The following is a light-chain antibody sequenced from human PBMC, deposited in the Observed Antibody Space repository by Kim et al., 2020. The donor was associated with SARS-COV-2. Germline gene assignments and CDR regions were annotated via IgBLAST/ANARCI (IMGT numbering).Light chain of an antibody. CDR2: DVS. CDR1: SSDVGGCNY. J-gene: IGLJ1*01. V-gene: IGLV2-14*01. Sequence: QSALTQPASVSGSPGQSITISCTGTSSDVGGCNYVSWYQQHPGKAPKLMIYDVSKRPSGVSNRFSGSKSGNTASLTISGLQAGDEADYYCGSYESSGTFVFGIGTEVTVL. CDR3: GSYESSGTFV.